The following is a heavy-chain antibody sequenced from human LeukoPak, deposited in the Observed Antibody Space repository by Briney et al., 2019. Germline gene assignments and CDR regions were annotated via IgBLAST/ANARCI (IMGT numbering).Heavy chain of an antibody. CDR3: AKDPAGYCSGGRCFYFDY. D-gene: IGHD2-15*01. V-gene: IGHV3-23*01. J-gene: IGHJ4*02. Sequence: GGSLRLSCAASGFTFSTYVMSWVRQAPGKGLEWVSTLSSSGGSTYYADSVKGRFTISRDNSKNTLYLQVNSLTAEDTAVYYCAKDPAGYCSGGRCFYFDYWGQGTLVTVSS. CDR2: LSSSGGST. CDR1: GFTFSTYV.